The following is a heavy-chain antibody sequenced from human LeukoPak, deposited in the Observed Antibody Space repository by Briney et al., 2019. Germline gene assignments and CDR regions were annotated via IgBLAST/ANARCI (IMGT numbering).Heavy chain of an antibody. CDR3: VRDGGGTTPYDC. CDR2: ISPDGRNI. J-gene: IGHJ4*02. D-gene: IGHD1-7*01. V-gene: IGHV3-74*01. Sequence: PGGSLILSCAASGFTLSDYWMNWVRQVPGKGPVWVSHISPDGRNIAYADSVKGRFTISRDSAKNTLYLQMNSLRVEDTAVYYCVRDGGGTTPYDCWGQGSLVTVSS. CDR1: GFTLSDYW.